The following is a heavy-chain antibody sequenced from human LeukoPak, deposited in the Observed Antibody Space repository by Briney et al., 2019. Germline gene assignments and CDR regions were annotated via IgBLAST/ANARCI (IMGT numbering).Heavy chain of an antibody. CDR3: ARANYYDSSGYYPGWFDP. V-gene: IGHV4-4*07. J-gene: IGHJ5*02. CDR1: GGSISSYY. Sequence: SETLSLTCTVSGGSISSYYWTWIRQPAGKGLEWIGRIYSSGSTSYNPTLKSRVTMSVDTSKNQFSLKLSSVTAADTAVYYCARANYYDSSGYYPGWFDPWGQEPWSPSPQ. CDR2: IYSSGST. D-gene: IGHD3-22*01.